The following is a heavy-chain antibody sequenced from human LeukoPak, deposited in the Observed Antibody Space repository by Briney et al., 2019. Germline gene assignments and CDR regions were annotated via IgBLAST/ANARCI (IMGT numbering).Heavy chain of an antibody. D-gene: IGHD2-2*01. CDR1: GGSISSYY. CDR3: ARQVCSSTSCYPYYYYGMDV. CDR2: IYYSGST. Sequence: SETLSLTCTVSGGSISSYYWSWLRQPPGKGLEWIGYIYYSGSTNYNPSLKSRVTISVDTSKNQFSLKLSSVTAADTAVYYCARQVCSSTSCYPYYYYGMDVWGQGTTVTVSS. V-gene: IGHV4-59*01. J-gene: IGHJ6*02.